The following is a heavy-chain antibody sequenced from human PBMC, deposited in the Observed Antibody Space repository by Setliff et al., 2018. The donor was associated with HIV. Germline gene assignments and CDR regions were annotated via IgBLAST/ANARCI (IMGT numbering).Heavy chain of an antibody. Sequence: ASVKVSCKASGYTFTGYYIHWVRQAPGQGLEWMGWINPNSGGTNYALKFRGRVTMTRDTSISTAYMELSRLRSDDTAVYYCARDQRQWLVQFAFDIWGQGTMVTVSS. CDR1: GYTFTGYY. CDR2: INPNSGGT. CDR3: ARDQRQWLVQFAFDI. V-gene: IGHV1-2*02. D-gene: IGHD6-19*01. J-gene: IGHJ3*02.